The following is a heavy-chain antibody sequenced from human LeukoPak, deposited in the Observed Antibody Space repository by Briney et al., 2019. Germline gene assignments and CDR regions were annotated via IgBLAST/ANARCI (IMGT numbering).Heavy chain of an antibody. V-gene: IGHV3-66*02. CDR3: ARDQRGIPH. CDR1: GFTFSSYW. D-gene: IGHD3-16*01. Sequence: GGSLRLSCAASGFTFSSYWMSWVRQAPGKGLEWVSVIYSGGSTYYADSVKGRFTISRDNSKNTLYLQMNSLRVEDTAVYYCARDQRGIPHWGQGTLVTVSS. J-gene: IGHJ4*02. CDR2: IYSGGST.